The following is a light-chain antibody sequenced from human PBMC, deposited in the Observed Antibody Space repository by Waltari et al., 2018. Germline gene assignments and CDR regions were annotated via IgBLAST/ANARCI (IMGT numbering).Light chain of an antibody. CDR1: SSDIGDYKY. J-gene: IGLJ3*02. CDR3: CSYAGSFSWV. Sequence: QSALTQPRSVSGSPGQSVTISCTGTSSDIGDYKYVSWYQQHPGKAPKLMIYDVNKRPSGVPDRFSGSKSGNTASLTISGLQAEDEADYYCCSYAGSFSWVFGGGTRLTVL. V-gene: IGLV2-11*01. CDR2: DVN.